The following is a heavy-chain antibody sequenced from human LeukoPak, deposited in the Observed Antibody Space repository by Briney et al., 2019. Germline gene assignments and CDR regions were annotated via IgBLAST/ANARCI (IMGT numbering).Heavy chain of an antibody. CDR3: AKHPIVGATGNFDY. D-gene: IGHD1-26*01. CDR1: GFTFSNYA. J-gene: IGHJ4*02. Sequence: GGSLRLSCAASGFTFSNYAMSWVRQAPGKGLEWVSDISGSGCSTYYADAVKGRFTISRDNSKDTLELQMNSLRAEDTAVYYCAKHPIVGATGNFDYWGQGTLVTVSS. CDR2: ISGSGCST. V-gene: IGHV3-23*01.